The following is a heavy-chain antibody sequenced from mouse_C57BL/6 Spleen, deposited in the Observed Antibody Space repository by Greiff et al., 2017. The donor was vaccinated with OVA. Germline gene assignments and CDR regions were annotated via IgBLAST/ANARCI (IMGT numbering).Heavy chain of an antibody. CDR2: IDPETGGT. CDR1: GYTFTDYE. J-gene: IGHJ2*01. V-gene: IGHV1-15*01. Sequence: QVQLQQSGAELVRPGASVTLSCKASGYTFTDYEMHWVKQTPVHGLEWIGAIDPETGGTAYNQKFKGKAILTADKSSSTAYMELRSLTSEDSAVYYCVRPYGNLYFDYWGQGTTLTVSS. D-gene: IGHD2-10*02. CDR3: VRPYGNLYFDY.